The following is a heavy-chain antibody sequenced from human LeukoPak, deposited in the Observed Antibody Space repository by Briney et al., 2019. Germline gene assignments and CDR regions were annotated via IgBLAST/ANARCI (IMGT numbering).Heavy chain of an antibody. V-gene: IGHV3-53*01. CDR1: GFTVSSNY. CDR3: ARDCSSTSCHTQRYYYYGMDV. Sequence: GGSLRLSCAASGFTVSSNYMSWVRQAPGKGLEWVSVIYSGGSTDYADSVKGRFTISRDTSKNTLYLQMNSLRVEDTAVYYCARDCSSTSCHTQRYYYYGMDVWGQGTTVTVSS. J-gene: IGHJ6*02. D-gene: IGHD2-2*02. CDR2: IYSGGST.